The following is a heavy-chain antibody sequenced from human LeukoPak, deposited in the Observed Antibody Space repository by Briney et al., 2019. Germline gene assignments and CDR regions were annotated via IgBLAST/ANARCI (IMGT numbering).Heavy chain of an antibody. CDR2: IYTSGRT. CDR3: ARGNYGSGALVGYYYYYMDV. V-gene: IGHV4-61*02. Sequence: SETLSLTCAVSGVSISSGSYYWGWIRQPAGKGLEWIVRIYTSGRTNYNPSLKSRVTISVDTSKNQFSLKLSSVTAADTAVYYCARGNYGSGALVGYYYYYMDVWGKGTTVTISS. D-gene: IGHD3-10*01. J-gene: IGHJ6*03. CDR1: GVSISSGSYY.